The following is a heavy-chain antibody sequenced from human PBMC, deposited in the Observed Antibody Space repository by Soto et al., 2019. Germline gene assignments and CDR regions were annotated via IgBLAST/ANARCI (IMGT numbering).Heavy chain of an antibody. CDR2: ISGSGGST. CDR1: GFTFSSYA. J-gene: IGHJ4*02. Sequence: VGSLRLSCAASGFTFSSYAMSWVRQAPGKGLEWVSAISGSGGSTYYADSVKGRFTISRDNSKNTLYLQMNSLRAEDTAVYYCAKAPTGKSLAPLDYWGQGTLVTVSS. V-gene: IGHV3-23*01. CDR3: AKAPTGKSLAPLDY. D-gene: IGHD4-4*01.